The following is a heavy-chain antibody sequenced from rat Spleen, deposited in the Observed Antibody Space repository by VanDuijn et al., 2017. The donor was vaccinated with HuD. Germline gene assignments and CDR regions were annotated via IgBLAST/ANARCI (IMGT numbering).Heavy chain of an antibody. CDR1: GFTFSSYW. V-gene: IGHV5-58*01. J-gene: IGHJ2*01. CDR3: ATRHYGHTDYFHS. D-gene: IGHD1-11*01. CDR2: ISYGDSSGHSST. Sequence: EVQLVETGGGLVQPGRSLKLSCVASGFTFSSYWMYWIRQAPGKGLEWVSSISYGDSSGHSSTYYRDSVKGRFTISTDNAKSTLSLQMDSLRSEDTATYYCATRHYGHTDYFHSWGQGVKVTVSS.